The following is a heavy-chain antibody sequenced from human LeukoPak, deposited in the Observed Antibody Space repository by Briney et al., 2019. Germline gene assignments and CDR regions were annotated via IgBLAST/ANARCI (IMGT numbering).Heavy chain of an antibody. CDR1: GFTFSSYE. D-gene: IGHD4-11*01. V-gene: IGHV3-48*03. Sequence: GGSLRLSCAASGFTFSSYEMNWVRQAPGKGLEWVSYISSSGSTIYYADSVKGRFTISRDNSKNTLYLQMNSLRAEDTAVYYCARIANSNYGFYAFDIWGQGTMVTVSS. J-gene: IGHJ3*02. CDR2: ISSSGSTI. CDR3: ARIANSNYGFYAFDI.